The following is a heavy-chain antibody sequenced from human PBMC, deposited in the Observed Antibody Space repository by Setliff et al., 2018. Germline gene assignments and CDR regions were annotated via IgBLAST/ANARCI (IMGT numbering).Heavy chain of an antibody. Sequence: GGSLRLSCAASGFTFSTYAMSWVRQAPGRGLEWVSGISATGSNTYYADSVKGRFTISRDNSKNTLFLQMNSLRADDTAVYYCVRGFQGKNVGTFDSWGQGALVTVSS. CDR3: VRGFQGKNVGTFDS. D-gene: IGHD1-7*01. V-gene: IGHV3-23*01. CDR2: ISATGSNT. J-gene: IGHJ4*02. CDR1: GFTFSTYA.